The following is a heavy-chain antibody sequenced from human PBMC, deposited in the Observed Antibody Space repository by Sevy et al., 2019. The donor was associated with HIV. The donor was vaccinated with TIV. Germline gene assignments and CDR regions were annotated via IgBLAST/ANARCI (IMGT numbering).Heavy chain of an antibody. CDR3: ASSYCSGGSCSQFDY. J-gene: IGHJ4*02. CDR2: ISAYNGNT. Sequence: ASVKVSCKASGYTFTSYGISWVRQAPGQGLEWMGWISAYNGNTNYAQKLQGRVTMTTDTSTGTAYMELRSLRSDDTAVYYCASSYCSGGSCSQFDYWGQGTLVTVSS. D-gene: IGHD2-15*01. V-gene: IGHV1-18*01. CDR1: GYTFTSYG.